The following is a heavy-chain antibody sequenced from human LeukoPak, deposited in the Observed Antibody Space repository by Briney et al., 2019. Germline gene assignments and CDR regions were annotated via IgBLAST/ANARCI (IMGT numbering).Heavy chain of an antibody. CDR1: GGSISSYY. CDR2: IYYSGST. V-gene: IGHV4-59*01. J-gene: IGHJ3*02. D-gene: IGHD6-13*01. Sequence: SETLCLTCTVSGGSISSYYWSWIRQPPGKGLEWIGYIYYSGSTNYNPSLKSRVTISVDTSKNQFSLKLSSVTAADTAVYYCARVSSSWSDAFGIWGQGTMVTVSS. CDR3: ARVSSSWSDAFGI.